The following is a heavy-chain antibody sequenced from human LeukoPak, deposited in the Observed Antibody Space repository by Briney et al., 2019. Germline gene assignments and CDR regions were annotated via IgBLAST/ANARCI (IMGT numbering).Heavy chain of an antibody. CDR3: ARMEPSYNWFDP. CDR2: IIPIFGTA. D-gene: IGHD1-26*01. V-gene: IGHV1-69*05. Sequence: SVKVSCKASGGTFSSYAISWVRQAPGQGLEWMGGIIPIFGTANYAQEFQGRVTITTDESTSTAYMELSRLRSDDTAVYYCARMEPSYNWFDPWGQGTLVTVSS. CDR1: GGTFSSYA. J-gene: IGHJ5*02.